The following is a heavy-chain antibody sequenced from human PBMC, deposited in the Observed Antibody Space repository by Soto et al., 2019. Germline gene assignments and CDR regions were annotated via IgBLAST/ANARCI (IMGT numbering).Heavy chain of an antibody. CDR2: ISSSSSYI. V-gene: IGHV3-21*01. CDR3: ARDGSGTNPFY. CDR1: GFTFSSYS. D-gene: IGHD1-7*01. Sequence: LRLSCAASGFTFSSYSMNWVRQAPGKGLEWVSSISSSSSYIYYADSVKGRFTISRDNAKNSLYLQMNSLRAEDTAVYYCARDGSGTNPFYWGQGTLVTVSS. J-gene: IGHJ4*02.